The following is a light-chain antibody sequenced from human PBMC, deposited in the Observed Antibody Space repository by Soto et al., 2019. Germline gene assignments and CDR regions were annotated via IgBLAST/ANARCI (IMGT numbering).Light chain of an antibody. CDR3: SSYAASNNFGV. V-gene: IGLV2-8*01. CDR1: SSDVGGYNY. CDR2: EIS. Sequence: QSVLNQPPSASGAPGHAVPITCAGTSSDVGGYNYVSWYQQHPGKAPKLMIYEISKRPSGVPDRFSGSKSGNTASLTVSGLQAEDEADYYCSSYAASNNFGVFGSGTKVTVL. J-gene: IGLJ1*01.